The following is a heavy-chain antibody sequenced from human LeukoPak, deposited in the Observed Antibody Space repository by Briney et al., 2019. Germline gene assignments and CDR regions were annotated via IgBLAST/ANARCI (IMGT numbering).Heavy chain of an antibody. D-gene: IGHD2-2*01. J-gene: IGHJ6*03. CDR2: IYASGTT. Sequence: SETLSLTCTVSGGSISSDNYYWSWIRQPAGKGLEWIGRIYASGTTYYNPSLKSRVTISVDTSKNQFSLKLSSVTAADTAVYYCARISDMVVVASPTTYYRYMGVWGKGTTVIVSS. V-gene: IGHV4-61*02. CDR3: ARISDMVVVASPTTYYRYMGV. CDR1: GGSISSDNYY.